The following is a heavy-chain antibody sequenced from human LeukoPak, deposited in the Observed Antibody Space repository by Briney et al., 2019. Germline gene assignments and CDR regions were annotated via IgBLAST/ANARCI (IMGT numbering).Heavy chain of an antibody. CDR3: ARQGGYSYGPVNWFDP. CDR2: IYYSGST. J-gene: IGHJ5*02. CDR1: GGSISSSSYY. V-gene: IGHV4-39*01. Sequence: PSETLSLTCTVSGGSISSSSYYWGWIRQPPGKGLEWIGSIYYSGSTYYNPSLKSRVTISVDTSKNQFSLKLSSVTAADTAVYYCARQGGYSYGPVNWFDPWGQGTLVTVSS. D-gene: IGHD5-18*01.